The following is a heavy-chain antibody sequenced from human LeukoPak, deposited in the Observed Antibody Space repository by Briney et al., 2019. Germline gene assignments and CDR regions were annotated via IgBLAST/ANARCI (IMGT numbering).Heavy chain of an antibody. CDR2: ISSSGGST. CDR3: ATWGGGSGYYDW. V-gene: IGHV3-23*01. CDR1: GFTFSSYA. D-gene: IGHD3-22*01. J-gene: IGHJ4*02. Sequence: GGSLRLSCAASGFTFSSYAMSWVRQAPGKGLEWVSAISSSGGSTYYADSVKGRFTISRDNSKNTLYRQINSLRAKDTAVYYFATWGGGSGYYDWGGQGTLVTVSS.